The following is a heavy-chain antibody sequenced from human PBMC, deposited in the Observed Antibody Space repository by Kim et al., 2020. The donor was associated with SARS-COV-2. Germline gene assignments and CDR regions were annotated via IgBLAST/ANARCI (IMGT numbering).Heavy chain of an antibody. J-gene: IGHJ4*02. CDR3: TTDYFDYSSSWYLDC. Sequence: GGSLRLSCATSGFTFTNAWMTWVRQAPGKGLEWFGHIKSKTDGETTDYAAPVKGRFTISRDDSKNTLYLQMNSLKPEDTAVYYCTTDYFDYSSSWYLDCWGQGTLVTVSS. V-gene: IGHV3-15*01. CDR1: GFTFTNAW. CDR2: IKSKTDGETT. D-gene: IGHD6-13*01.